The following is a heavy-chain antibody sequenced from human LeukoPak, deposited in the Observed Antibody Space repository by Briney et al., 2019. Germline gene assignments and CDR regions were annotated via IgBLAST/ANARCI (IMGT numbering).Heavy chain of an antibody. CDR2: INPNSGGT. D-gene: IGHD3-10*01. CDR1: GYTFTGYY. CDR3: ARAHGYYYGSGSPFYFDY. J-gene: IGHJ4*02. Sequence: ASVKVSCKASGYTFTGYYMHWVRQAPGQGLEWMGWINPNSGGTNYAQKFQGRVTMTRDTSISTAYMELSRLRSGDTAVYYCARAHGYYYGSGSPFYFDYWGQGTLVTVSS. V-gene: IGHV1-2*02.